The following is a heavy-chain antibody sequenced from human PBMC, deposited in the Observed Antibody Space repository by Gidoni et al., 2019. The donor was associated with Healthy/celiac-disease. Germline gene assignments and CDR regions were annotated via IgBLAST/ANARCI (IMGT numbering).Heavy chain of an antibody. CDR1: GFTFSSYG. D-gene: IGHD6-6*01. J-gene: IGHJ5*02. Sequence: QVQPVESGGGVVQPGRSLRLSCAASGFTFSSYGMHWVRQAPGKGLEWVAVISYDGSNKYYADSVKGRFTISRDKSKNTLYLQMNSLRAEDTAVYYCAKDRPSGSSPGGGWFDPWGQGTLVTVSS. CDR3: AKDRPSGSSPGGGWFDP. CDR2: ISYDGSNK. V-gene: IGHV3-30*18.